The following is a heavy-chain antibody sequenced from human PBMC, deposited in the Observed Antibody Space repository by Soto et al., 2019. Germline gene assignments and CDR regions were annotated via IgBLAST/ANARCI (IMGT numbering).Heavy chain of an antibody. D-gene: IGHD3-3*02. J-gene: IGHJ3*02. CDR3: ARVLGNDAFDI. CDR1: GASISSSNW. Sequence: PSETLSLTCTVSGASISSSNWWSWVRQPTGKGLEWIGEIYHVGSTNYNPTLKSRVTISVDKSKNQFSLKLSSVTAADMAVYYCARVLGNDAFDIWGQGTMVTVSS. V-gene: IGHV4-4*02. CDR2: IYHVGST.